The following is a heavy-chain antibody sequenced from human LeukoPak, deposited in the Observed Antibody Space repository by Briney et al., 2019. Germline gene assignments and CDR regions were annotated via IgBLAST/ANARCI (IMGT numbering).Heavy chain of an antibody. Sequence: SETLSLTCTVSGGSISSSSYYWGWIRPPPGKGLEWIGSIYYSGSTYDNPSLKSRVTISVDTSKNQFSLKLISVTAADTVVYYCARGPAYDFWSGYLYWGQGTLVTVSS. J-gene: IGHJ4*02. CDR1: GGSISSSSYY. CDR2: IYYSGST. D-gene: IGHD3-3*01. CDR3: ARGPAYDFWSGYLY. V-gene: IGHV4-39*07.